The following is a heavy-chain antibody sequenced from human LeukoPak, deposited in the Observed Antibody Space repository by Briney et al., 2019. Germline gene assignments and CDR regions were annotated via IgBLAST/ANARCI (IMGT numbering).Heavy chain of an antibody. CDR3: ARRAARPERYFDY. D-gene: IGHD6-6*01. CDR1: GGSISSSSYY. V-gene: IGHV4-39*01. Sequence: SETLSLTCTVSGGSISSSSYYLGWIRQPPRKVLQWIGSIYYSGSTYYNPSLKSRVTISVDTSKNQFSLKLSSVTAADTAVYYCARRAARPERYFDYWGQGTLVTVSS. J-gene: IGHJ4*02. CDR2: IYYSGST.